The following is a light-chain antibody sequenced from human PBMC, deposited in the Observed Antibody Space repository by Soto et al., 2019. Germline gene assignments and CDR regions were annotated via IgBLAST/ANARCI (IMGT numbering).Light chain of an antibody. CDR1: QSISSSY. CDR3: QQYGSSPRT. J-gene: IGKJ1*01. CDR2: GTS. V-gene: IGKV3-20*01. Sequence: EIVLTQSPGTLSLSQGERATLSCLSSQSISSSYLAWYQQKPGQAPRLLIYGTSSRATGVPDRFSGSGSGTDFTLTISRLEPEDFAVYYCQQYGSSPRTFGQGTKVDVK.